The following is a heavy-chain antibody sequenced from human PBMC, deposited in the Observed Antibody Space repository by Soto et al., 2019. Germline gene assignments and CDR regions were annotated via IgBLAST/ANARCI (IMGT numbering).Heavy chain of an antibody. V-gene: IGHV3-9*01. CDR3: AKDSRARQGYFDY. D-gene: IGHD6-25*01. CDR1: GFTFDDYA. J-gene: IGHJ4*02. Sequence: PGGSLRLSCAASGFTFDDYAMHWVRQAPGKGLEWVSGISWNSGSIGYADSVKGRFTISRDNAKNSLYLQMNSLRAEDTALYYCAKDSRARQGYFDYWGQGTLVTVSS. CDR2: ISWNSGSI.